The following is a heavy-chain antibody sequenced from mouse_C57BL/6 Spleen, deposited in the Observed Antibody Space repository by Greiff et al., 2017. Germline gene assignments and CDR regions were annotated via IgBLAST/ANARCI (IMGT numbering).Heavy chain of an antibody. CDR2: IYPGDGDT. V-gene: IGHV1-82*01. D-gene: IGHD2-4*01. CDR1: GYAFSSSW. CDR3: ARSYDYDGGDYFDY. Sequence: QVQLKQSGPELVKPGASVKISCKASGYAFSSSWMNWVKQRPGKGLEWIGRIYPGDGDTNYNGKFKGKATLTADKSSSTAYMQLSSLTSEDSAVSFCARSYDYDGGDYFDYWGQGTTLTVSS. J-gene: IGHJ2*01.